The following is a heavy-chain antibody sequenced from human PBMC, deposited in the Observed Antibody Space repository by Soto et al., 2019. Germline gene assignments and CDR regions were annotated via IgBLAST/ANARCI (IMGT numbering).Heavy chain of an antibody. J-gene: IGHJ6*02. CDR3: ARRLGGNYYYYGMDV. CDR1: ACTFTGYY. CDR2: INPNSGGT. D-gene: IGHD2-15*01. V-gene: IGHV1-2*02. Sequence: AAVNVGYEGCACTFTGYYKNRVRQAPGQGLEWMGWINPNSGGTNYAQKFQGRVTMTRDTSISTAYMELSRLRSDDTAVYYCARRLGGNYYYYGMDVWGQGTTVTVSS.